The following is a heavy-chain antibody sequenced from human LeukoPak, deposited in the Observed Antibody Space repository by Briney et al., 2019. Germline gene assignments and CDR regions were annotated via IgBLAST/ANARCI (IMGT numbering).Heavy chain of an antibody. J-gene: IGHJ4*02. CDR3: ARGSAGVSH. CDR1: GFTFSSYA. V-gene: IGHV3-30*04. D-gene: IGHD6-13*01. CDR2: ISYDGSNK. Sequence: GGSLRLSYAGSGFTFSSYAMHWVRQAPGKGLEWVAVISYDGSNKYYADSVKGRFTISRDNSKNTLYLQMNSLRAEDTAVYYCARGSAGVSHWGQGTLVTVSS.